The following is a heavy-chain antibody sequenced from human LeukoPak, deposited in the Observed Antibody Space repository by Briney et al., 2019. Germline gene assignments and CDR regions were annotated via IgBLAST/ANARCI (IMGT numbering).Heavy chain of an antibody. CDR2: ISGGSGST. CDR1: GFTFNTYA. J-gene: IGHJ4*02. Sequence: PAGTLRLSCAASGFTFNTYAMNWLRQAPGKGLEWVSAISGGSGSTYYADSVKGRFTISRDNSKNTLYLQMNSLRAEDTAIYYCARAAMVRGVDYFDYWGQGTLVTVSS. V-gene: IGHV3-23*01. CDR3: ARAAMVRGVDYFDY. D-gene: IGHD3-10*01.